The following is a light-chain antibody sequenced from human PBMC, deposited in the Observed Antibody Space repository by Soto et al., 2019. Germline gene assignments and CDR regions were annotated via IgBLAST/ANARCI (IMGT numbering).Light chain of an antibody. CDR1: QRVDDSH. Sequence: EIVLTQSPGTLSLSPGERATLSCRASQRVDDSHLAWYQQKPGQAPRLLIYGASTRAAGVPARFSGSGSGTEFTLTISSLQSEDFAVYYCQQYNNWPPRTFGQGTKWDIK. CDR3: QQYNNWPPRT. V-gene: IGKV3-15*01. CDR2: GAS. J-gene: IGKJ1*01.